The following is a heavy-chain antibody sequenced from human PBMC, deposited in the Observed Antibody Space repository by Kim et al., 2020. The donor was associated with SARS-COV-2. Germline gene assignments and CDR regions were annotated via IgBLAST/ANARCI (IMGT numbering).Heavy chain of an antibody. Sequence: GESLKISCKASGYYFTTHWLGWVRQMPGKGLEWMGIIYPADSDATYSPSFQGQVTISVDKSINTAYLQWGSLKASDTATYYCARPLYSRSQDAFDIWGLGTMVTVSS. CDR3: ARPLYSRSQDAFDI. CDR1: GYYFTTHW. J-gene: IGHJ3*02. CDR2: IYPADSDA. V-gene: IGHV5-51*01. D-gene: IGHD6-13*01.